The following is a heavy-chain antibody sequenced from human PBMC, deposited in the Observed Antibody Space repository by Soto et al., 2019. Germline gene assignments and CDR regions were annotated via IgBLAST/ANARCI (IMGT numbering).Heavy chain of an antibody. D-gene: IGHD3-10*01. CDR2: IKEDGSER. CDR1: GFTFSSYW. J-gene: IGHJ4*02. CDR3: ARATGADKEDY. V-gene: IGHV3-7*04. Sequence: EVQLVEYGGGLVQPGGSLRLSCAASGFTFSSYWMSWVRQAPGKGLEWVANIKEDGSERYYVDSVKGRFTISRDNAKNSLYLQMNSLRAEDTAVYYCARATGADKEDYWGQGTLVTVSS.